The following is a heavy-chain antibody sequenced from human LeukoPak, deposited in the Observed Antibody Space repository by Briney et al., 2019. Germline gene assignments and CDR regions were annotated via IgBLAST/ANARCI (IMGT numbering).Heavy chain of an antibody. V-gene: IGHV1-18*01. J-gene: IGHJ4*02. CDR1: GYTFTSYG. D-gene: IGHD3-22*01. Sequence: ASVKVSCKASGYTFTSYGISWVRQAPGQGLEWMGWISAYNGNTNYAQKLQGRVTMTTDTSTSTAYMELRSLRSDGTAVYYCARAKRPYYYDSSGYYFDYWGQGTLVTVSS. CDR2: ISAYNGNT. CDR3: ARAKRPYYYDSSGYYFDY.